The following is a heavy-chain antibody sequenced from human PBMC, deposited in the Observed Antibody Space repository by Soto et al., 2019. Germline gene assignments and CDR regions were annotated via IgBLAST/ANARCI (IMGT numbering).Heavy chain of an antibody. CDR1: GYTFTSYG. D-gene: IGHD3-16*01. Sequence: ASVKVSCKASGYTFTSYGIIWVRQAPGQGLEWMGLISAYNGNTNYAQKLQGRVTMTTDTSTSTDYMELRSLRSDDTAVYYCARNRLTRFDYWGQGTLVTVSS. V-gene: IGHV1-18*04. CDR3: ARNRLTRFDY. J-gene: IGHJ4*02. CDR2: ISAYNGNT.